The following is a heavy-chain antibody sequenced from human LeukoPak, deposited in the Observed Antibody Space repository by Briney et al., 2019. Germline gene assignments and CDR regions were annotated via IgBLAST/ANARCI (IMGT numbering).Heavy chain of an antibody. Sequence: GGSLRLSCAASGFTFSSYGMHWVRQAPGKGLEWVAVISYDGSNKYYADSVKGRFTISRDNSKNTLYLQMNSLRAEDTAVYYCAKTLIYGSGSYYGPPSYYYYGMDVWGQGTTATVSS. CDR1: GFTFSSYG. D-gene: IGHD3-10*01. J-gene: IGHJ6*02. CDR2: ISYDGSNK. CDR3: AKTLIYGSGSYYGPPSYYYYGMDV. V-gene: IGHV3-30*18.